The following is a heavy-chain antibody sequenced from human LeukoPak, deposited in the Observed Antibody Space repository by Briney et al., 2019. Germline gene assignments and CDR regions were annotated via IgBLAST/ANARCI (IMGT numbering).Heavy chain of an antibody. CDR2: IIPGGGV. Sequence: SETLSLTCAVHGVSFNSYSWSWIRQSPGRGFEWIGEIIPGGGVIYNPSLKSRATISGDTSENQFSLNLTSVTAADTALYYCARIRCGHTDVVCYNYWGLGTLATVSS. CDR3: ARIRCGHTDVVCYNY. V-gene: IGHV4-34*12. CDR1: GVSFNSYS. D-gene: IGHD2-21*01. J-gene: IGHJ4*02.